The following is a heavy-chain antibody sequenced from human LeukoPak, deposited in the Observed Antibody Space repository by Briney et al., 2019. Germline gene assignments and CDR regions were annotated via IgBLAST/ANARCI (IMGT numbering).Heavy chain of an antibody. CDR2: INHSGST. V-gene: IGHV4-34*01. Sequence: SETLSLTCAVYGGSFSGYYWSWIRQPPGKGLEWIGEINHSGSTNYNPSLKSRVTISVDTSKNQFSLKLSSVTAADTAVYYCARAPFLGLLWSSQNYCYYGMDVWGQGTTVTVSS. J-gene: IGHJ6*02. CDR3: ARAPFLGLLWSSQNYCYYGMDV. D-gene: IGHD3-10*01. CDR1: GGSFSGYY.